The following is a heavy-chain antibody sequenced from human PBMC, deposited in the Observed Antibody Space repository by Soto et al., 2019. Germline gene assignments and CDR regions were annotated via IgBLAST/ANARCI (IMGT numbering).Heavy chain of an antibody. CDR2: IILNSVAT. D-gene: IGHD2-21*01. J-gene: IGHJ4*02. CDR3: ATYHKGAGFTN. V-gene: IGHV1-8*01. CDR1: GYTFTTYA. Sequence: QGQLVQSGAEVKKPGASVQVSCRPSGYTFTTYAINWVRQAPGQGLEWMGWIILNSVATGNAQRFQGRVTMTGDTSINTVYMELSDLRPEATALYYFATYHKGAGFTNWGRGTLVSVSS.